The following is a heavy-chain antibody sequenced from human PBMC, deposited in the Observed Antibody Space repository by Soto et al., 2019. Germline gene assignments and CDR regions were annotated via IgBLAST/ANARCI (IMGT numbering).Heavy chain of an antibody. CDR1: GGSISSGGYY. J-gene: IGHJ5*02. V-gene: IGHV4-31*03. CDR2: IFYSGTT. Sequence: QVQLQESGPGLVKPSQTLSLTCTFSGGSISSGGYYWSWIRQHPGKGLEWIGYIFYSGTTYYTPSLKRRVTISVDTSKNQFSLKLSSVTAAYTAVYYCARSVDPWGQGTLVTVSS. CDR3: ARSVDP.